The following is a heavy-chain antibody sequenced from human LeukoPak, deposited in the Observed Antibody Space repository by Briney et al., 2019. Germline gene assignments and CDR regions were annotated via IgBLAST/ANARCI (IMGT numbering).Heavy chain of an antibody. CDR2: IRYDGSNK. V-gene: IGHV3-30*02. D-gene: IGHD3-10*01. CDR1: GFTFSSYG. J-gene: IGHJ3*02. CDR3: AKDRSNVLLWFGESSAAFDI. Sequence: GGSLRLSCAASGFTFSSYGMHWVRQAPGKGLEWVAFIRYDGSNKYYADSVKGRFTISRDNSKNTLYLQMNSLRAEDTAVYYCAKDRSNVLLWFGESSAAFDIWGQGTMVTVSS.